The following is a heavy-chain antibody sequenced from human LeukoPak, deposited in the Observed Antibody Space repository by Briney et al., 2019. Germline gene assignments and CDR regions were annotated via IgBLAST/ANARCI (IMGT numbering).Heavy chain of an antibody. CDR2: INPNSGGT. CDR1: GYTFTGYY. D-gene: IGHD3-22*01. V-gene: IGHV1-2*02. CDR3: ARPYDSSGYYYFDY. J-gene: IGHJ4*02. Sequence: ASVKVSCKASGYTFTGYYMHWVRQAPGQGLEWMGWINPNSGGTNYAQKFQGRVTMTRDTSISTAYMELSRLRSDDTAVNYCARPYDSSGYYYFDYWGQGTLVTVSS.